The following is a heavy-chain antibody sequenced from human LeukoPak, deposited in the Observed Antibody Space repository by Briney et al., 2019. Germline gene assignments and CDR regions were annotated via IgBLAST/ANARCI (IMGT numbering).Heavy chain of an antibody. CDR3: TRDLGFQLGVYYYYGMDV. D-gene: IGHD3-3*01. J-gene: IGHJ6*02. CDR2: IRSKAYGGTT. Sequence: GGSLRLSCTVSGFTFGDYAMSWVRQAPGKGLEWVGFIRSKAYGGTTEYAASVKGRFTISRDDSKSIAYLQMNSLKTEDTAVYYCTRDLGFQLGVYYYYGMDVWGQGTTVTVSS. CDR1: GFTFGDYA. V-gene: IGHV3-49*04.